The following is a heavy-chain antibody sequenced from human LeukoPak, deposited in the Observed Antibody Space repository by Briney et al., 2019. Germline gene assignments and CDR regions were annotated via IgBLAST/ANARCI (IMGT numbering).Heavy chain of an antibody. V-gene: IGHV3-21*01. D-gene: IGHD4-17*01. CDR1: GFIFSSYS. Sequence: PGGSLRLSCAASGFIFSSYSMDWVRQAPGKGLEWVSSMSSSSSYIRYADSVKGRFTISRDNSKNTLYLQMNSLRAEDTAVYYCARGNDYGDYEPAVGSPYNWFDPWGQGTLVTVSS. J-gene: IGHJ5*02. CDR2: MSSSSSYI. CDR3: ARGNDYGDYEPAVGSPYNWFDP.